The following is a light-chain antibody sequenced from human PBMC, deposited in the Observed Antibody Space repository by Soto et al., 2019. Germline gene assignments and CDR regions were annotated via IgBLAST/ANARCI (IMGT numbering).Light chain of an antibody. Sequence: EIVLPQSPATLSLSPGERATLSCRATQSVSSYLAWYQQKPGQAPRLLIYDASNRATGIPARFSGSGSGTDFTLTISSLEPEDFAVYYCQHRSNWPTFGQGTRLEIK. J-gene: IGKJ5*01. CDR1: QSVSSY. CDR2: DAS. CDR3: QHRSNWPT. V-gene: IGKV3-11*01.